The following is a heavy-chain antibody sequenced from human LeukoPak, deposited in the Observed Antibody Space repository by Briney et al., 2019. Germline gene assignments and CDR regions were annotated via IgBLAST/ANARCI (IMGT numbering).Heavy chain of an antibody. V-gene: IGHV3-33*08. CDR3: ARGSYDFWSGPPFDY. CDR1: GFTFSSYG. D-gene: IGHD3-3*01. J-gene: IGHJ4*02. Sequence: GGSLRLSCAASGFTFSSYGMHWVRQAPGKGLEWVAVIWYDGSNKYYADSVKGRFTISRDNSKNTLYLQMNSLRAEDTAVYYCARGSYDFWSGPPFDYWGQGTLVTVSS. CDR2: IWYDGSNK.